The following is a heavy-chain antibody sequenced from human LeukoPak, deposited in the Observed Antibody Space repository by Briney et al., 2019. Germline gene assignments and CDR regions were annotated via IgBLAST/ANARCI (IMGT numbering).Heavy chain of an antibody. Sequence: QSGGSLRLSCAASGFTFSNAWMSWVRQAPGKGLEWVSAISGSGGSTYYADSVKGRFTISRDNSKNTLYLQMNSLRAEDTAVYYCAKDHTYDSSGYYIVDYWGQGTLVTVSS. V-gene: IGHV3-23*01. D-gene: IGHD3-22*01. J-gene: IGHJ4*02. CDR2: ISGSGGST. CDR1: GFTFSNAW. CDR3: AKDHTYDSSGYYIVDY.